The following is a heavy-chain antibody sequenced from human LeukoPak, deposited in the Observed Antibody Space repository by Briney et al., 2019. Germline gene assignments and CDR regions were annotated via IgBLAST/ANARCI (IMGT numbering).Heavy chain of an antibody. J-gene: IGHJ4*02. V-gene: IGHV1-69*02. CDR1: GGTFSSYT. D-gene: IGHD5-24*01. CDR3: ARGDGDGYNYHYFDY. Sequence: SVKVSCKASGGTFSSYTISWVRQAPGQELEWMGRIIPILGIANYAQKFQGRVTITADKSTSTAYMELSSLRSEDTAVYYCARGDGDGYNYHYFDYWGQGTLVTVSS. CDR2: IIPILGIA.